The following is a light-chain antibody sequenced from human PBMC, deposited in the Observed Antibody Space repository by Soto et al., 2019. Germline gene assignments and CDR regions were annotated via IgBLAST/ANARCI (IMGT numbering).Light chain of an antibody. V-gene: IGKV3-15*01. CDR3: QHGYSSPLT. Sequence: EMVMTQSPASLSASPGERVTLSCRASQNIRSSLAWYQQRPGQAPRLLIYDASNRATGIPPRFSGSGSGTDFTLTISSLEPEDFATYFCQHGYSSPLTFGGGTKVDIK. J-gene: IGKJ4*01. CDR1: QNIRSS. CDR2: DAS.